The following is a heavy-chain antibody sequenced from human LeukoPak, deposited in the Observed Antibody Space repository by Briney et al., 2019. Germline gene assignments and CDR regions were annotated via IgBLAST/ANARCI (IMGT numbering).Heavy chain of an antibody. V-gene: IGHV3-21*01. CDR1: GFTFSSYS. CDR2: ISSSSSYI. D-gene: IGHD1-1*01. J-gene: IGHJ4*02. CDR3: ARERQLERLAFGKEGSAFDY. Sequence: TGGSLRLSCAASGFTFSSYSMNWVRQAPGKGLEWVSSISSSSSYIYYADSVKGRFTISRDNAKNSLYLQMNRLRAEDTAVYYCARERQLERLAFGKEGSAFDYWGQGTLVTVSS.